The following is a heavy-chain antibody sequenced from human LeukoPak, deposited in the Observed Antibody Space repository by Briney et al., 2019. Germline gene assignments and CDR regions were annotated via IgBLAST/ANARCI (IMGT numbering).Heavy chain of an antibody. Sequence: GGSLRLSCAASGFPFSVAWMHWFRQVPGKGLMWVSRITTDETTTYADSVRGRFSISRDNAKNTVYLQMNSLRVEDTAIYYCAKDWFATTDYWGQGILVTVSS. D-gene: IGHD1/OR15-1a*01. V-gene: IGHV3-74*01. CDR2: ITTDETT. CDR3: AKDWFATTDY. J-gene: IGHJ4*02. CDR1: GFPFSVAW.